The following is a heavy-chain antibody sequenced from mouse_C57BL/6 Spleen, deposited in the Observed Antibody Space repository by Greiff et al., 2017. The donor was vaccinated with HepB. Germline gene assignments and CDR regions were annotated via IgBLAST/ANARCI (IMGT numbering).Heavy chain of an antibody. CDR2: IHPSDSDT. CDR3: AFYYGNSAWFAY. Sequence: VQLQQPGAELVKPGASVKVSCKASGYTFTSYWMHWVKQRPGQGLEWIGRIHPSDSDTNYNGKFKGKATLTADKSSSTAYMQLSSLTSEDSAVYFCAFYYGNSAWFAYWGQGTLVTVS. V-gene: IGHV1-74*01. CDR1: GYTFTSYW. D-gene: IGHD2-1*01. J-gene: IGHJ3*01.